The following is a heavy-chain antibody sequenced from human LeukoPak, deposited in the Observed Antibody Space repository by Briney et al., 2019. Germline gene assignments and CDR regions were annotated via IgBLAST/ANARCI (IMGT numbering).Heavy chain of an antibody. CDR3: ARARRGWTAGAFDI. D-gene: IGHD3-10*01. V-gene: IGHV6-1*01. CDR1: GDSVSSNSAA. CDR2: TYYRSKWYN. J-gene: IGHJ3*02. Sequence: SQTLSLTCAISGDSVSSNSAAWNWIRQSPSRGLEWLGRTYYRSKWYNDYAVSVKSRITINPDTSKNQFSLKLSSVTAADTAVYYCARARRGWTAGAFDIWGQGTMVTVSS.